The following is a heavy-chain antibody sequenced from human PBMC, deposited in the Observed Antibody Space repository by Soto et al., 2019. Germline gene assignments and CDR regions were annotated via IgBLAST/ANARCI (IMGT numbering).Heavy chain of an antibody. J-gene: IGHJ1*01. D-gene: IGHD5-12*01. CDR1: EYTYTGFY. Sequence: EASVKVSCKASEYTYTGFYMHWVRQAPGQGLEWMGWINPNSGAANYALKFQGRVTMTWDTSIITAYMELSGLTSDDTAIYYCARLYSGWGQGTLVTVSS. CDR2: INPNSGAA. CDR3: ARLYSG. V-gene: IGHV1-2*02.